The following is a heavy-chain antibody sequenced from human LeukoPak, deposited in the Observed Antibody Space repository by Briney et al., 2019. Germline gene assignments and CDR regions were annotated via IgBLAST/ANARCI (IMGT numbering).Heavy chain of an antibody. Sequence: SETLSLTCTVSGGSISSYYWSWIRQPPGKGLEWIGYIYYSGSTNYSPSLKSRVTISVDTSKNQFSLKLSSVTAADTAVYYCARDRPGGSSLDYWGQGTLVTVSS. CDR1: GGSISSYY. CDR2: IYYSGST. J-gene: IGHJ4*02. V-gene: IGHV4-59*01. CDR3: ARDRPGGSSLDY. D-gene: IGHD6-13*01.